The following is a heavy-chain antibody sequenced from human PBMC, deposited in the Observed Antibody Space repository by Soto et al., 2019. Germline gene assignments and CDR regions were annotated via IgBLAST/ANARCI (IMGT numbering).Heavy chain of an antibody. Sequence: EVQLLESGGGLVQPGRSLRLPCTASGLTFSSHAMTWVRQAPGRGLEWVSGLSDSGDSIYYADSVKGRFTIYRDNSMNTLYLQMNTLRVEDTAVYYCAKVSSSWYAGFFDLWGQGTLVTVSS. CDR2: LSDSGDSI. CDR1: GLTFSSHA. V-gene: IGHV3-23*01. CDR3: AKVSSSWYAGFFDL. D-gene: IGHD6-13*01. J-gene: IGHJ4*02.